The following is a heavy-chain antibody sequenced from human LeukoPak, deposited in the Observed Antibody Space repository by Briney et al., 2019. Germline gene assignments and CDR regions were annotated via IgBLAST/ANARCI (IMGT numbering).Heavy chain of an antibody. V-gene: IGHV4-34*01. CDR2: INHSGST. J-gene: IGHJ5*02. Sequence: KSSETLSLTCAVYGGSFSGYYWGWIRQPPGKGLEWIGEINHSGSTNYNPSLKSRVTISVDTSKNQFSLKLSSVTAADTAVYYCARASMVRGVMEHPNWFDPWGQGTLVTVSS. CDR3: ARASMVRGVMEHPNWFDP. D-gene: IGHD3-10*01. CDR1: GGSFSGYY.